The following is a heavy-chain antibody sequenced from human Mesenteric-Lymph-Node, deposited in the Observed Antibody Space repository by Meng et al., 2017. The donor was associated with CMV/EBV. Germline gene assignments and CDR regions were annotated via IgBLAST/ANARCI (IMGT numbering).Heavy chain of an antibody. Sequence: EGELVGSGGGLVQPGGSLRLFCAGSGFTFSSYWMHWVRQAPGKGLVWVSRINSDGSSTSYADSMKGQFTISRDNAKNTLYLQMNSLRAEDTAVYYCVKDYDSSRMYEGNWGQGTLVTVSS. CDR2: INSDGSST. V-gene: IGHV3/OR16-13*01. CDR3: VKDYDSSRMYEGN. CDR1: GFTFSSYW. D-gene: IGHD3-22*01. J-gene: IGHJ4*02.